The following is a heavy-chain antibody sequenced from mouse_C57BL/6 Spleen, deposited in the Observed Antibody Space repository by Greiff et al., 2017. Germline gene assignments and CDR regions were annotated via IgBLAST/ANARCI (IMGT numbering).Heavy chain of an antibody. J-gene: IGHJ2*01. CDR3: ANDGYRDFDY. Sequence: QVHVKPSGAELVKPGASVKLSCKASGYTFTSYWMHWVKQRPGQGLEWIGMIHPNSGSTNYNEKFKSKATLTVDKSSSTAYMQLSSLTSDDSAVYYCANDGYRDFDYWGQGTTLTVSS. D-gene: IGHD2-3*01. CDR2: IHPNSGST. CDR1: GYTFTSYW. V-gene: IGHV1-64*01.